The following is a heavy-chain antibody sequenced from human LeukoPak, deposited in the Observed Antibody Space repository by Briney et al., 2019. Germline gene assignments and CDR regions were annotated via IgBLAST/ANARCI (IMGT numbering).Heavy chain of an antibody. J-gene: IGHJ3*02. CDR3: ARLAYYDNSGSSRPFDI. CDR1: GFSRTTRGVG. D-gene: IGHD3-22*01. Sequence: SGPSLVKPTQTLTLTCAFSGFSRTTRGVGVGWIRQPRGKALEWLALIYWDDDKRYSPSLKSRLTITKDTSKKQVVLTVTNLDPVDTATYYCARLAYYDNSGSSRPFDIWGQGTRVTVSS. CDR2: IYWDDDK. V-gene: IGHV2-5*02.